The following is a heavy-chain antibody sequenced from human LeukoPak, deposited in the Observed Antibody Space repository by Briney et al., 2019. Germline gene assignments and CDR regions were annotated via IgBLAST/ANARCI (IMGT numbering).Heavy chain of an antibody. D-gene: IGHD2-21*02. CDR2: INPSGGST. V-gene: IGHV1-46*01. CDR3: ARESLDCGGDCYLDY. Sequence: SSVKVSCKASGYTFTSYYMHWVRQAPGQGLEWMGIINPSGGSTSDAQKFQGRVTMTRDTSTSTVYMELSSLRSEDTAVYYCARESLDCGGDCYLDYWGQGTLVTVSS. CDR1: GYTFTSYY. J-gene: IGHJ4*02.